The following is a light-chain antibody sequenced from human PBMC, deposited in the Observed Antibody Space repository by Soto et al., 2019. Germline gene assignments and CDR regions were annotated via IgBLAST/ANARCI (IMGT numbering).Light chain of an antibody. Sequence: EIVLTQSPGTLSLSPGERATLSCRASQSVSASYLAWYQQKPGQAPRLLIYGASSRDTGIPDRFSGSGSGTAFTLTISRLEPEDFAVYYCQQYASSPLTFGGGTKVEIK. CDR3: QQYASSPLT. J-gene: IGKJ4*01. CDR2: GAS. CDR1: QSVSASY. V-gene: IGKV3-20*01.